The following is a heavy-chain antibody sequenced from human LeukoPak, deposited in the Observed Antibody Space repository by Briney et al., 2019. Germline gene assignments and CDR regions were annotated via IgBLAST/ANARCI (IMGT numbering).Heavy chain of an antibody. D-gene: IGHD3-3*01. CDR2: IYPGDSGT. J-gene: IGHJ3*02. Sequence: GASLKISCKGSGYSFTSYWISWVRQMPGKGLEGLGIIYPGDSGTRYNPSFQGQVTISADKSISTAYLQWSSLKASDTAMYYCARHRYDFWSGYYEHDAFDIWGQGTMVTVSS. V-gene: IGHV5-51*01. CDR1: GYSFTSYW. CDR3: ARHRYDFWSGYYEHDAFDI.